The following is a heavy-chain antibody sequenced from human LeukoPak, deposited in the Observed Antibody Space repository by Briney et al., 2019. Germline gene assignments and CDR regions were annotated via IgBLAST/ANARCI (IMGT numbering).Heavy chain of an antibody. CDR3: ARPLITTYAFDI. CDR2: IYYSGST. J-gene: IGHJ3*02. V-gene: IGHV4-39*01. Sequence: SETLSLTCTVSGGSISSSSYYWGWIRQPPGKGLEWIGSIYYSGSTYYNPSLKSRVTISVDTSKNQFSLKLSSVTAADTAVYYCARPLITTYAFDIWGQGTMVTVSS. CDR1: GGSISSSSYY. D-gene: IGHD3-22*01.